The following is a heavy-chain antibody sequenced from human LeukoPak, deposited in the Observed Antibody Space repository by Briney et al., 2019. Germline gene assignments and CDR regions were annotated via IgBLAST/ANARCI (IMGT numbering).Heavy chain of an antibody. CDR3: AGGVATVSDYYYYYYMDV. CDR2: IIPIFGTA. Sequence: SVKVSCKASGGTFTSYAISWVRQAPGQGLEWMGGIIPIFGTANYAQKFQGRVTITADESTSTAYMELSSLRSEDTAVYYWAGGVATVSDYYYYYYMDVWGKGTTVTVSS. CDR1: GGTFTSYA. V-gene: IGHV1-69*13. D-gene: IGHD4-17*01. J-gene: IGHJ6*03.